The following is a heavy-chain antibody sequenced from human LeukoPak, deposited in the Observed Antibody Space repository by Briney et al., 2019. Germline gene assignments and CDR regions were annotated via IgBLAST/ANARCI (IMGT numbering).Heavy chain of an antibody. D-gene: IGHD3-22*01. CDR1: GITLSNYG. Sequence: GGSLRLTCAVSGITLSNYGMSWVRQAPGKGLEWVSGISGSGGNTYYADSVKGRFTISRDNSKNTLYLQMNSLRAEDTAVYFCAKRGVVIRVILVGFHKEAYYFDSWGQGALVTVSS. V-gene: IGHV3-23*01. CDR2: ISGSGGNT. CDR3: AKRGVVIRVILVGFHKEAYYFDS. J-gene: IGHJ4*02.